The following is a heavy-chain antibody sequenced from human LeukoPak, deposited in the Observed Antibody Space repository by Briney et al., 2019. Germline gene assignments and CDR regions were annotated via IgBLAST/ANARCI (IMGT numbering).Heavy chain of an antibody. J-gene: IGHJ4*02. V-gene: IGHV1-69*13. Sequence: SVKVPCKASGGTFSSYAISWVRQAPGQGLEWMGGIIPIFGTANYAQKFQGRVTITADESTSTAYMELSSLRSEDTAVYYCARETPDYYDSSGYPSGPIDYWGQGTLVTVSS. CDR1: GGTFSSYA. CDR2: IIPIFGTA. D-gene: IGHD3-22*01. CDR3: ARETPDYYDSSGYPSGPIDY.